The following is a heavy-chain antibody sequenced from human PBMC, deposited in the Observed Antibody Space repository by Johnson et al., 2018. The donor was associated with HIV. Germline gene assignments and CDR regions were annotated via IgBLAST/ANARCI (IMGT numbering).Heavy chain of an antibody. D-gene: IGHD6-19*01. V-gene: IGHV3-23*04. J-gene: IGHJ3*01. CDR3: AKDDNLGVWYSDAFDV. Sequence: VESGGVLVQPGRSLRLSCAASGFTFDDYAMSWVRKAPGKGLEWFSALSGSGVSHYYAASVKGRFTLSRDNSKNTLYLHMKSLRPEDTSIYYCAKDDNLGVWYSDAFDVWGQGTVVTVSS. CDR2: LSGSGVSH. CDR1: GFTFDDYA.